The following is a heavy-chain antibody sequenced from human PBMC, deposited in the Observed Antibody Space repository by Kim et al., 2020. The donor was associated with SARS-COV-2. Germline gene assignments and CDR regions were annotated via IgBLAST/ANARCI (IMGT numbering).Heavy chain of an antibody. V-gene: IGHV4-39*07. CDR1: GGSISSSSYY. Sequence: SETLSLTCTVSGGSISSSSYYWGWIRQPPGKGLEWIGSIYYSGSTYYNPSLKSRVTISVDTSKNQFSLKLSSVTAADTAVYYCARDFSWDNYYGMDVWGQGTTVTVSS. J-gene: IGHJ6*02. CDR2: IYYSGST. CDR3: ARDFSWDNYYGMDV. D-gene: IGHD6-13*01.